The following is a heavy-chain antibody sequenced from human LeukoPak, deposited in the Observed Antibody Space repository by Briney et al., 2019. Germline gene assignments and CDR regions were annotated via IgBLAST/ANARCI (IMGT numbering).Heavy chain of an antibody. CDR2: ISSSSSYI. CDR1: GFTFSSYS. CDR3: ARDDSGAGGTPVLAY. V-gene: IGHV3-21*01. Sequence: GGSLRLSCAASGFTFSSYSMNWVRQAPGKGLEWVSSISSSSSYIYYADSVKGRFTISRDDAKNSLYLQMNSLRAEDTAVYYCARDDSGAGGTPVLAYWGQGTLVTVSS. J-gene: IGHJ4*02. D-gene: IGHD6-13*01.